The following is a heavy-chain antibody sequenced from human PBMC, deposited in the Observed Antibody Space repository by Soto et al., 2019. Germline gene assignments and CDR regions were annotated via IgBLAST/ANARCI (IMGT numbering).Heavy chain of an antibody. CDR2: IYYSGST. CDR3: ARDPRYDFWSGPYGMDV. D-gene: IGHD3-3*01. CDR1: GGSISSGGYY. V-gene: IGHV4-31*03. J-gene: IGHJ6*02. Sequence: SETLSLTCTVSGGSISSGGYYWSWIRQHPGKGLEWIGYIYYSGSTYYNPSLKSRVTISVDTSKNQFSLKLSSVTAADTAVYYCARDPRYDFWSGPYGMDVWGQGTTVTVSS.